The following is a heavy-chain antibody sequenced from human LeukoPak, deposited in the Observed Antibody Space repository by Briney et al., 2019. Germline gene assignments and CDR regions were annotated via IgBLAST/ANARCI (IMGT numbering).Heavy chain of an antibody. CDR3: AKDHPARNFDY. V-gene: IGHV3-30*18. CDR1: GFTVSSNY. J-gene: IGHJ4*02. CDR2: ISYDGSNK. Sequence: GGSLRLSCAASGFTVSSNYMNWVRQAPGKGLEWVAVISYDGSNKYYADSVKGRFTISRDNSKNTLYLQMNSLRAEDTAVYYCAKDHPARNFDYWGQGTLVTVSS. D-gene: IGHD2-2*01.